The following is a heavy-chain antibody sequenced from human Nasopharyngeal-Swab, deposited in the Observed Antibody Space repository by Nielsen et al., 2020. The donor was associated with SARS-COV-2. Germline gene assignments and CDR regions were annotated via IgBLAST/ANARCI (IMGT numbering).Heavy chain of an antibody. CDR2: ISSSSSYI. V-gene: IGHV3-21*01. Sequence: GESLKISCAASGSTLSSHWMNWVRQAPGKGLEWVSSISSSSSYIYYADSVKGRFTISRDNAKNSLYLQMNSLRAEDTAVYYCARDGREYYYFDSSEVGFDYWGHGTLVTVSS. D-gene: IGHD3-22*01. CDR1: GSTLSSHW. CDR3: ARDGREYYYFDSSEVGFDY. J-gene: IGHJ4*01.